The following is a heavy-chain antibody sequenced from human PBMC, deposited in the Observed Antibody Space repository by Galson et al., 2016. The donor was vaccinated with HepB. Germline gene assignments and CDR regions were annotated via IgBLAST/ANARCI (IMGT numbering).Heavy chain of an antibody. CDR2: FDPEDGET. D-gene: IGHD3-3*01. J-gene: IGHJ4*02. CDR1: GYTLSELS. CDR3: AEQRDYDFWSGYEK. V-gene: IGHV1-24*01. Sequence: SVKVSCKVSGYTLSELSMHWVRQAPGKGLEWMGGFDPEDGETIYAQKSQGRVTMTEDTSTDTAYMELSSLRSEDTAVYYCAEQRDYDFWSGYEKWGQGTLGTVA.